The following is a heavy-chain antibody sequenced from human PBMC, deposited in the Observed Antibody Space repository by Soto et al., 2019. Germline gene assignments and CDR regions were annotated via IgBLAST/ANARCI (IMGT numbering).Heavy chain of an antibody. J-gene: IGHJ4*02. D-gene: IGHD6-25*01. CDR2: FDPEDGET. CDR1: GYTLTELS. Sequence: ASVKVSCKVSGYTLTELSMHWVRQAPGKGLEWMGGFDPEDGETIYAQKFQGRVTMTEDTSTDTAYMELSSLRSEDTAVYYCAISWLRTRQRDYWGQGTLVTVSS. V-gene: IGHV1-24*01. CDR3: AISWLRTRQRDY.